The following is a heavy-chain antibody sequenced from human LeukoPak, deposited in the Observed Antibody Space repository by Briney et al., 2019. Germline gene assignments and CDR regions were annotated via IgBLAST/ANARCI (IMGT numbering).Heavy chain of an antibody. Sequence: GGSLRLSCAASGFTFSSYGIHWVRQAPGKGLEWVTFIGYDGRNKYYADSVKGRFTISRDNSKDTLYLQMNSLRAEDTAVYYCAKDNAYYYADYWGQGTLVTVSS. CDR1: GFTFSSYG. V-gene: IGHV3-30*02. J-gene: IGHJ4*02. D-gene: IGHD3-10*01. CDR3: AKDNAYYYADY. CDR2: IGYDGRNK.